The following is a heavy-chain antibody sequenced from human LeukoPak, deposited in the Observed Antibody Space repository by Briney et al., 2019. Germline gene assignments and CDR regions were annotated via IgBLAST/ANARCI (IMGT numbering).Heavy chain of an antibody. CDR1: GFTFSSYE. J-gene: IGHJ4*02. V-gene: IGHV3-48*03. CDR3: AKETVAAPPIDY. Sequence: PGGSLRLSCAASGFTFSSYEMNWVRQAPGKGLEWVSYISSSGSTIYYADSVKGHFTISRDNSKNTLYLQMNSLRAEDTAVYYCAKETVAAPPIDYWGQGTLVTVSS. D-gene: IGHD6-19*01. CDR2: ISSSGSTI.